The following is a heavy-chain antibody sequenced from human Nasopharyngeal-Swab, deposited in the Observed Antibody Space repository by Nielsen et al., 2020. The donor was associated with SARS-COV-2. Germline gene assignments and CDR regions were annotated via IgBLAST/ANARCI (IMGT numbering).Heavy chain of an antibody. J-gene: IGHJ6*02. D-gene: IGHD2-21*02. CDR2: IIPIFGTA. Sequence: SVKVSCKASGGTFSSYAISWVRQAPGQGLEWMGGIIPIFGTANYAQKFQGRVTITADESTSTAYMELSSLRSEDTALYYCAREEAYDGGNDYSYYYYGMDVWGQGTTVTVSS. CDR1: GGTFSSYA. V-gene: IGHV1-69*13. CDR3: AREEAYDGGNDYSYYYYGMDV.